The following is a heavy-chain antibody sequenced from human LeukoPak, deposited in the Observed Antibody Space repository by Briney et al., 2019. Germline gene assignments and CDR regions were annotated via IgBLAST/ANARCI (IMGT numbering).Heavy chain of an antibody. J-gene: IGHJ4*02. D-gene: IGHD3-16*02. V-gene: IGHV4-59*08. Sequence: SETLSLTCTVSGGSISSYYWSWIRQPPGKGLEWIGYIYYSGSTNYNPSLKSRVTISVDTSKNQFSLKLSSVTAADTAVYYCARSGGVIAPYFDYWGQGTLVTVSS. CDR3: ARSGGVIAPYFDY. CDR1: GGSISSYY. CDR2: IYYSGST.